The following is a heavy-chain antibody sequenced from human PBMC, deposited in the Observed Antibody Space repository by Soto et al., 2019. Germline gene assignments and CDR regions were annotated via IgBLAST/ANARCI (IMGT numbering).Heavy chain of an antibody. V-gene: IGHV3-30*18. CDR1: GFTFSSYA. D-gene: IGHD4-4*01. Sequence: QVQLVESGGGVVQPGRSLRLSCAASGFTFSSYAIHWVRQAPGKGLEWVAVISYDGSNKYYADSVKGRLTISRDNSKNMVYLQMNSLRAEDTAVYYCAKDLHRGGGPPWGQGTLVTVSS. J-gene: IGHJ5*02. CDR2: ISYDGSNK. CDR3: AKDLHRGGGPP.